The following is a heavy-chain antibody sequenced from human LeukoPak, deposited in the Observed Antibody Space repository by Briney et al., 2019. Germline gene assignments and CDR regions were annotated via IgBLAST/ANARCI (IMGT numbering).Heavy chain of an antibody. D-gene: IGHD6-19*01. V-gene: IGHV7-4-1*02. CDR1: GYTFTSYA. CDR3: AREYSSGWSLRNWFDP. Sequence: ASVKVSCKASGYTFTSYAMNWVRQALGQGLEWMGWINTNTGNPTYAQGFTGRFVFSLDTSVSTAYLQISSLKAEDTAVYYCAREYSSGWSLRNWFDPWGQGTLVTVSS. J-gene: IGHJ5*02. CDR2: INTNTGNP.